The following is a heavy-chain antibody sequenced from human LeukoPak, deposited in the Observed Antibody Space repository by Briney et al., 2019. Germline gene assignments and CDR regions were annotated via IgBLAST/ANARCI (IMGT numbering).Heavy chain of an antibody. CDR2: ISGSGGST. D-gene: IGHD1-26*01. V-gene: IGHV3-23*01. Sequence: PGGSLRLSCAASGFTFSSYGMHWVRQAPGKGLEWVSSISGSGGSTYYADSVKGRFTISRDNSKNTLHLHMNSLRAEDTAVYYCALISGSLSYYGLDVWGQGTTVTVSS. J-gene: IGHJ6*02. CDR3: ALISGSLSYYGLDV. CDR1: GFTFSSYG.